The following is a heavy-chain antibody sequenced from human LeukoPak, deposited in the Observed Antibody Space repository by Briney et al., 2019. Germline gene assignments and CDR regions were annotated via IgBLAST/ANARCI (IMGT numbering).Heavy chain of an antibody. CDR2: IYYSVSS. Sequence: SETLSLTCSVSGVSISSSAYYWAWIRQPPGKGLEWIGSIYYSVSSHYNPSLKSRVTISVDTSKNQFSLKLSSVTAADTAVYYCARIDYGDYLGYWGQGTLVTVSS. CDR1: GVSISSSAYY. CDR3: ARIDYGDYLGY. J-gene: IGHJ4*02. D-gene: IGHD3-16*01. V-gene: IGHV4-39*07.